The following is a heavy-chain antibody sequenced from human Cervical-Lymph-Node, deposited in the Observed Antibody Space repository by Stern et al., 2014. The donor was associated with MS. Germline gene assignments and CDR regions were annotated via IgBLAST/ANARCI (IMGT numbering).Heavy chain of an antibody. CDR2: IIPIFGTA. Sequence: DQLVESGAEVKKPGSSVKVSCKASGGTFSSYAISWVRQAPGQGLEWMGGIIPIFGTANYAQKFQGRVTITADESTSTAYMELSSLRSEDTAVYYCARYPRGSSGFWSGISYYYGMDVWGQGTTVTVSS. J-gene: IGHJ6*02. D-gene: IGHD3-3*01. CDR1: GGTFSSYA. CDR3: ARYPRGSSGFWSGISYYYGMDV. V-gene: IGHV1-69*01.